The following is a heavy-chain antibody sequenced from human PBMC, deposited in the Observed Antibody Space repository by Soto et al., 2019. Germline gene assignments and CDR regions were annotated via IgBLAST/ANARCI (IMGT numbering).Heavy chain of an antibody. Sequence: SETLSLTCAVSGYSISSGYYWGWIRQPPGKGLEWIGSIYHSGTTYYTPSLKTRVTISVDTSKNQFALKLSSVTAADTAVYYCARGNYGDYAEGWGQGTVVTVS. CDR3: ARGNYGDYAEG. V-gene: IGHV4-38-2*01. D-gene: IGHD4-17*01. CDR1: GYSISSGYY. J-gene: IGHJ4*02. CDR2: IYHSGTT.